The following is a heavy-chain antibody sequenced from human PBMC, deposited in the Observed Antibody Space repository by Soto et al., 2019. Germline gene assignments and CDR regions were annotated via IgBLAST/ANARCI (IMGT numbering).Heavy chain of an antibody. CDR1: GFTFSNYG. J-gene: IGHJ4*02. Sequence: EVQLLESGGGWVQPGGSLRLSCAASGFTFSNYGMSWVLQAPGKGLEWVSAISGSGAGTNYADSVKGRFTICRDNSKLTRSLQMNSLRAEDTAVYYCAKGSPDSRGSHFFFDYWGQGTLVTVSS. D-gene: IGHD3-22*01. CDR3: AKGSPDSRGSHFFFDY. CDR2: ISGSGAGT. V-gene: IGHV3-23*01.